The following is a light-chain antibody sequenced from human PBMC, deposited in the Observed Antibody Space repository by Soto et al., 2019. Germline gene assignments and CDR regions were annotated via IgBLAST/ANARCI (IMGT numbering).Light chain of an antibody. Sequence: AIRMTQSPSSFSASTGDRVTITCRASQGISSYLAWYQQKPGKAPKLLIYAASTLQSGVPSRFSGSGSGTDFTLTIDSLQPEDFATYYCQQSYNSPFNFGPGTKVDMK. CDR1: QGISSY. V-gene: IGKV1-8*01. J-gene: IGKJ3*01. CDR3: QQSYNSPFN. CDR2: AAS.